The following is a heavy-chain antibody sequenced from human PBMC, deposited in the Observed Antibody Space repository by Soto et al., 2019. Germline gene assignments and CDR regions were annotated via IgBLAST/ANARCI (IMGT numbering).Heavy chain of an antibody. Sequence: QVQLVESGGGVVQPGRSLRLSCAASGFTFSSYAMHWVRQAPGKGLEWVAVISYDGSNKYYTDSVKGRFTISRDNSQNTLYLQMHSLRAADTAVYYCARDKSPYSSGWHNRHFDYWGQGTLVTVSS. J-gene: IGHJ4*02. V-gene: IGHV3-30-3*01. CDR2: ISYDGSNK. CDR3: ARDKSPYSSGWHNRHFDY. CDR1: GFTFSSYA. D-gene: IGHD6-19*01.